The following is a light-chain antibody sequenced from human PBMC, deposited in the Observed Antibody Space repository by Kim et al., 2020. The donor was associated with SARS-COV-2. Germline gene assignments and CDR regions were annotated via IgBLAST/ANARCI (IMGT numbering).Light chain of an antibody. J-gene: IGLJ2*01. V-gene: IGLV3-21*04. CDR2: YDS. CDR3: QVRDSSRGLVV. Sequence: AAGKTARITCGGNKIGSKSVHWYQQKPGQAPVLVIYYDSDRPSGIPERFSGSNSGNTATLTISRVEAGDEADYYCQVRDSSRGLVVFGGGTQLTVL. CDR1: KIGSKS.